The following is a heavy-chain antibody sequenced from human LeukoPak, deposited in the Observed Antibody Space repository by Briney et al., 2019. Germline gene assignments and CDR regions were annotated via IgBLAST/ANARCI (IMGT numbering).Heavy chain of an antibody. CDR1: GGSISSSSYY. J-gene: IGHJ4*02. CDR3: ASSPRGGSYLGGFDY. Sequence: SETLSLTCTVSGGSISSSSYYWGWIRQPPGKGLEWIGSIYYSGSTYYNPSLKSRVTISVDTSKNQFSLKLSSVTAADTAVYYCASSPRGGSYLGGFDYWGQGTLVTVSS. D-gene: IGHD1-26*01. V-gene: IGHV4-39*01. CDR2: IYYSGST.